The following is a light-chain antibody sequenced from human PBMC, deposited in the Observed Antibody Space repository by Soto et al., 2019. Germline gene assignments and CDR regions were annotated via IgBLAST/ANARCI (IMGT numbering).Light chain of an antibody. CDR1: QSISSW. Sequence: DIQMTQSPSTLSASVGDRVTITCRASQSISSWLAWYQQKPGKAPKLLIYKASSLESGVPSRFSGSGSGTEFTLAISSLQPDDFATYYCQPYNSYVTVGGGTKVEIK. J-gene: IGKJ4*01. CDR3: QPYNSYVT. CDR2: KAS. V-gene: IGKV1-5*03.